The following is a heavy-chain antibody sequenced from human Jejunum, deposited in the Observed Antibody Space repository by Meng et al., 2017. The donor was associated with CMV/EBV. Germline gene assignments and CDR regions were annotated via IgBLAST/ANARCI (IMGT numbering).Heavy chain of an antibody. V-gene: IGHV3-74*01. CDR1: GFTFSKYW. Sequence: LSGAASGFTFSKYWMYWVRQAPGKGLVWVSHLSRDGTITNYADSVKGRFTISRNNAKNTVSLQMNSLTAEDTALYYCVRDLGRAADYWGQGALVTVSS. D-gene: IGHD1-26*01. CDR2: LSRDGTIT. CDR3: VRDLGRAADY. J-gene: IGHJ4*02.